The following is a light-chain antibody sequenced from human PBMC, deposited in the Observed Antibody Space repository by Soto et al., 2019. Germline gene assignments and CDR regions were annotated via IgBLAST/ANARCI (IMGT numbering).Light chain of an antibody. CDR1: QGISSW. CDR2: AAS. CDR3: QQGNSFPLT. Sequence: DIQLTQSPSSVSSSVGDRVTITCRASQGISSWLAWFQQKPGEAPRLLIYAASSLHSGVPSRFSGSGSGTEFSRTISSLQPEDFATYYCQQGNSFPLTFGGGTKVEIK. V-gene: IGKV1-12*01. J-gene: IGKJ4*01.